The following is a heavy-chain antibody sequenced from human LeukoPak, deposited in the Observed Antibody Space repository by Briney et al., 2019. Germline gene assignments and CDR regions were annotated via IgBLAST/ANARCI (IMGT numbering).Heavy chain of an antibody. CDR2: IIPILGIA. CDR1: GGTFSGYA. J-gene: IGHJ5*02. D-gene: IGHD2-2*01. Sequence: SVKVSCKASGGTFSGYAISWVRQAPGQGLEWMGRIIPILGIANYAQKFQGRVTITADKSTSTAYKELSSLRSEDTAVYYCAIYCSSTSCSGFDPWGQGTLVTVSS. V-gene: IGHV1-69*04. CDR3: AIYCSSTSCSGFDP.